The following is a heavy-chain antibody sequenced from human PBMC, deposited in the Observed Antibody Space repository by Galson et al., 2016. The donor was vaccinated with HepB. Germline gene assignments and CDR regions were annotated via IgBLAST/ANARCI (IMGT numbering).Heavy chain of an antibody. D-gene: IGHD6-19*01. CDR1: GFTFGRYA. CDR2: ISGDGGST. Sequence: SLRLSCAASGFTFGRYAMSWVRQAPGKGLEWVSAISGDGGSTYYAGSVQGRFTSSRDRSTNTMYLQMNSLSTDDTAVYYCARFTQEWLDRVYYFDYWGQGTLVTVSS. J-gene: IGHJ4*02. CDR3: ARFTQEWLDRVYYFDY. V-gene: IGHV3-23*01.